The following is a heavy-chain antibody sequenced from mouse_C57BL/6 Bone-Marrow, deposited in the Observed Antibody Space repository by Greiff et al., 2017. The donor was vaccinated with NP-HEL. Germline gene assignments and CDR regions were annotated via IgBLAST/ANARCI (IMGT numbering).Heavy chain of an antibody. CDR3: ARRNLIYYDYDRGNYFDY. D-gene: IGHD2-4*01. CDR1: GYTFTSYW. CDR2: IHPKSGST. V-gene: IGHV1-64*01. Sequence: QVQLQQPGAELVKPGASVKLSCKASGYTFTSYWMHWVKQRPGQGLEWIGRIHPKSGSTNYNEKFKSKATLTVDKSSSTAYMQLSSLTSEDSAVYYCARRNLIYYDYDRGNYFDYWGQGTTLTVSS. J-gene: IGHJ2*01.